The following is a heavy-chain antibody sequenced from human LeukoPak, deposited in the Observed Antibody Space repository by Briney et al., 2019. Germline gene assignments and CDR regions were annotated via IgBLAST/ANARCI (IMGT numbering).Heavy chain of an antibody. Sequence: GGSLRLSCAASGFTFSSYSMTWVRQAPGEGLEWVSSIGSSSSYIYYADSVKGRFTISRDNAKNSLYLQMNSLRAEDTAVYYCARDEDSSGYCDYWGQGTLVTVSS. V-gene: IGHV3-21*01. D-gene: IGHD3-22*01. CDR3: ARDEDSSGYCDY. CDR2: IGSSSSYI. J-gene: IGHJ4*02. CDR1: GFTFSSYS.